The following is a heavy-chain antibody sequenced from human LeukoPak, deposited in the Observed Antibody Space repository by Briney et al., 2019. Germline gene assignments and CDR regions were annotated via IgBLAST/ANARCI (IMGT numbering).Heavy chain of an antibody. Sequence: AASVKVSCKASGYTFTGYYMHWVRQAPGQGLEWMGWINPNSGGTNYAQKFQGRVTMTRDTSISTAYLQWSSLKVSDSAMYYCARPLVRWAFDIWGQGTMVTVSS. CDR1: GYTFTGYY. J-gene: IGHJ3*02. V-gene: IGHV1-2*02. D-gene: IGHD2-2*01. CDR2: INPNSGGT. CDR3: ARPLVRWAFDI.